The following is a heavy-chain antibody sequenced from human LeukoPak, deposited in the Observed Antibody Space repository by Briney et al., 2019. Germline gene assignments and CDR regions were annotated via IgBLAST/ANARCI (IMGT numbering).Heavy chain of an antibody. V-gene: IGHV3-23*01. CDR3: AKDERSITIFGVVISDAFDI. J-gene: IGHJ3*02. CDR1: GFTFSSYA. D-gene: IGHD3-3*01. Sequence: GGSLRLSCAASGFTFSSYAMSWVRQAPGKGLEWASAISGSGGSTYYADSVKGRFTISRDNSKNTLYLQMNSLRAEDTAVYYCAKDERSITIFGVVISDAFDIWGQGTMVTVSS. CDR2: ISGSGGST.